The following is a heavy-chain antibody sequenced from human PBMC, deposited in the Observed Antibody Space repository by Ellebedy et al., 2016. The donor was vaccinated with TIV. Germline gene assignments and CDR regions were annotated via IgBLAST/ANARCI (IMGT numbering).Heavy chain of an antibody. D-gene: IGHD7-27*01. Sequence: PGGSLRLSCSVSGFKFEQYAMFWVRQLPGEGMEWVSGISWNNGIIGYAPSVKGRFSISRDNARNSLYLQMNSLTPDDTGLYHCAKDGVLWGANGDGYYFDSWGQGTPVTVSS. CDR1: GFKFEQYA. J-gene: IGHJ4*02. V-gene: IGHV3-9*01. CDR2: ISWNNGII. CDR3: AKDGVLWGANGDGYYFDS.